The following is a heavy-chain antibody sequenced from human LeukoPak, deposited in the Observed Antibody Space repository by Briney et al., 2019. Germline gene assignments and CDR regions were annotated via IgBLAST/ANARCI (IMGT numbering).Heavy chain of an antibody. J-gene: IGHJ4*02. D-gene: IGHD1-26*01. Sequence: PGGSLRLSCAASGFTFSSYGMHWVRQAPGKGLEWVAFIRYDGSNKYYADSVKGRFTISRDNSKNTLYLQMNSLRAEDTAVYYCAKDRFEEWELPDFDYWGQGTLVTVSS. V-gene: IGHV3-30*02. CDR3: AKDRFEEWELPDFDY. CDR1: GFTFSSYG. CDR2: IRYDGSNK.